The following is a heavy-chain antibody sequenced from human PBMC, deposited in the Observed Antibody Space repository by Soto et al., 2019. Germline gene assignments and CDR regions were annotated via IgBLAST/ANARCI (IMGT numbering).Heavy chain of an antibody. J-gene: IGHJ4*02. CDR3: ARADCGGQCTCDY. V-gene: IGHV3-33*01. D-gene: IGHD2-21*01. CDR1: GFTFGTYG. CDR2: IWYDGSVK. Sequence: GGSLRLSCAASGFTFGTYGMHWVRQAPGKGLEWVVGIWYDGSVKTYADSVKGRFSISRDNSQNTVYLQMNTLRAGDTAVYYCARADCGGQCTCDYWGQGTLVTVYS.